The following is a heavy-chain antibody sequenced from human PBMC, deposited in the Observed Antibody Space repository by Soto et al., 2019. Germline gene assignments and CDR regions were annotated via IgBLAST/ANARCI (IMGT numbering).Heavy chain of an antibody. CDR2: INHSGST. CDR3: ARSTMGSRGGMDV. V-gene: IGHV4-34*01. Sequence: SETLSLTCAVYGGSFSGYYWSWIRQPPGKGLEWIGEINHSGSTNYNPSLKSRVTISVDTSKNQFSLKLSSVTAADTAVYYCARSTMGSRGGMDVWGQGTKVTVSS. D-gene: IGHD3-10*01. J-gene: IGHJ6*02. CDR1: GGSFSGYY.